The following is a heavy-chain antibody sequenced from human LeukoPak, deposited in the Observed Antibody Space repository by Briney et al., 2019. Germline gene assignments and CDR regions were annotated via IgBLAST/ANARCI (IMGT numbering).Heavy chain of an antibody. V-gene: IGHV5-51*01. D-gene: IGHD2-21*02. CDR3: ARLGVVTGSHDY. J-gene: IGHJ4*02. CDR1: GYSFTSYW. CDR2: IYPGDSDT. Sequence: GESLKISCKGSGYSFTSYWIGWVRQMPGKGLEWMGIIYPGDSDTRYNPSFRGQVTISADKSTSTAYLQWSSLKASDTAMHYCARLGVVTGSHDYWGQGTLVTVSS.